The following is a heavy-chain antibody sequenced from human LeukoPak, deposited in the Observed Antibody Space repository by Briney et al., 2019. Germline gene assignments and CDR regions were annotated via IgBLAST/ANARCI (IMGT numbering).Heavy chain of an antibody. CDR2: IYYSGST. Sequence: SETLSLTCTVSGGSVSSGSYYWSWIRQPPGKGLEWIGYIYYSGSTNYNPSLKSRVTMSVDTSKNQFSLKLSSVTAADTAVYYCARGRGGYCSSTSCYDTNWFDPWGQGTLVTVSS. CDR1: GGSVSSGSYY. J-gene: IGHJ5*02. D-gene: IGHD2-2*01. CDR3: ARGRGGYCSSTSCYDTNWFDP. V-gene: IGHV4-61*01.